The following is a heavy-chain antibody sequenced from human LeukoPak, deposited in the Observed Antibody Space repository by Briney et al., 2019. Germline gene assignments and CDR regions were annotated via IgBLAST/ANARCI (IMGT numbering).Heavy chain of an antibody. V-gene: IGHV3-48*03. J-gene: IGHJ4*02. CDR1: GFTFSGYE. Sequence: GGSLRLSCAASGFTFSGYEMNWVRQAPGKGLEWVSYITSSGRTRYYADSVKGRFTLSRDNAKNSLYLQMNSLRDEDTAVYYCARDLRLGYYDSSFPDYWGQGTLVTVSA. CDR2: ITSSGRTR. D-gene: IGHD3-22*01. CDR3: ARDLRLGYYDSSFPDY.